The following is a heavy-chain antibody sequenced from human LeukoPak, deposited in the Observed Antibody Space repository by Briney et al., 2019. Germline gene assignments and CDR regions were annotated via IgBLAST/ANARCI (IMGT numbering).Heavy chain of an antibody. Sequence: PGGSLRLSCAASGFTFSNYWMSWVRQAPGKGLEWVANIKQDGSETYYVDSVKGRFIISRDNAKNSLYLQMNSLRGEDTAVYYCARDLSGVTGYTYGRGIDYWGQGTLVTVSS. V-gene: IGHV3-7*01. D-gene: IGHD5-18*01. CDR2: IKQDGSET. CDR1: GFTFSNYW. CDR3: ARDLSGVTGYTYGRGIDY. J-gene: IGHJ4*02.